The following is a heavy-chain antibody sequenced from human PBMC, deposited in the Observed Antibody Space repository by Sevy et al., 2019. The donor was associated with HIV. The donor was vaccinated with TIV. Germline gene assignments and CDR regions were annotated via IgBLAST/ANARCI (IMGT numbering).Heavy chain of an antibody. CDR2: IKQDGSEK. J-gene: IGHJ4*02. CDR3: AKQANWALDY. D-gene: IGHD3-16*01. Sequence: GGSLRLSCAVSGFTFSSFWMSWVRQAPGKWLEWVANIKQDGSEKYYVDYVKGRFTISRENAKNSLYLQMNSLRAEDAAMYYCAKQANWALDYWGQGTLVTVSS. CDR1: GFTFSSFW. V-gene: IGHV3-7*01.